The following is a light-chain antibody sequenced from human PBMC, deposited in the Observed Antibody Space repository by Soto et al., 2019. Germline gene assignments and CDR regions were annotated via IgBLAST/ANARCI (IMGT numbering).Light chain of an antibody. CDR2: KAS. CDR3: QQYNSYFLT. V-gene: IGKV1-5*03. J-gene: IGKJ1*01. CDR1: QSLTTW. Sequence: DIRLTQSPSTLSASVGDTVTITCRASQSLTTWLAWYQQKPGKGPNLLIYKASTLVSGVPARFSVGGSGTEFTLNRTRLQPDDFATYYCQQYNSYFLTFGQGTKVQVK.